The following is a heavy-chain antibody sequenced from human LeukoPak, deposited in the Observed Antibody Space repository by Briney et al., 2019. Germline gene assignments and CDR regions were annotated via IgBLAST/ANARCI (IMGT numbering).Heavy chain of an antibody. D-gene: IGHD2/OR15-2a*01. CDR3: ARAGFYASVNQYYYYYYMDV. Sequence: PSETLSLTCTVSGGSISSYYWSWIRQPPGKGLEWIGYIYSSGSTNYNPSLKSRVTTSIDTSKNQFSLKVTSVTAADAAVYYCARAGFYASVNQYYYYYYMDVWGTGTTVTVSS. V-gene: IGHV4-59*01. CDR1: GGSISSYY. CDR2: IYSSGST. J-gene: IGHJ6*03.